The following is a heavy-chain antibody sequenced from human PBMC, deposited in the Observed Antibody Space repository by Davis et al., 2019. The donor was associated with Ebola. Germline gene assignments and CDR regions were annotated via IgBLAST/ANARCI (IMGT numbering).Heavy chain of an antibody. V-gene: IGHV3-15*07. D-gene: IGHD3-3*01. CDR1: GFPFSQAW. CDR3: VTMAAF. CDR2: IKSKNDGETT. J-gene: IGHJ4*02. Sequence: GESLKISCAASGFPFSQAWLNWVRQAPGKGLEWVGRIKSKNDGETTDYAAPVRGRLTMSRDDSKNTLFLQMDSLKTEDTGIYFGVTMAAFWGQGTPVTVSS.